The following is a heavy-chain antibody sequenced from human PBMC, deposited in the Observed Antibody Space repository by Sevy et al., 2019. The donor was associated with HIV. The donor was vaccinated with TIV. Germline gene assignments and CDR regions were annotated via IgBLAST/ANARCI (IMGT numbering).Heavy chain of an antibody. CDR2: ISFDGSDK. J-gene: IGHJ3*02. CDR3: ASGGWDIVVVHAAFDI. V-gene: IGHV3-30-3*01. D-gene: IGHD2-2*01. Sequence: GGSLRLSCAASGFTFSGYTLHWVRQAPGKGLGWVAVISFDGSDKYYVDSVKGRFTISRDNSKNTLYLQMNSLRPEDTAVYYCASGGWDIVVVHAAFDIWGQGTMVTVSS. CDR1: GFTFSGYT.